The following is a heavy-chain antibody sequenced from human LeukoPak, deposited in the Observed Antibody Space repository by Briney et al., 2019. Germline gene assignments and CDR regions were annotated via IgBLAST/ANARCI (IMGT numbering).Heavy chain of an antibody. V-gene: IGHV3-30*04. CDR1: GFTFSSYA. J-gene: IGHJ4*02. CDR3: ARDRRYSGSYFHDY. CDR2: ISYDGSNK. Sequence: PGGSLRLSCTASGFTFSSYAMHWVRQAPGKGLEWVAVISYDGSNKYYADSVKGRFTISRDNSKNTLYLQMNSLRAEDTAVYYCARDRRYSGSYFHDYWGQGTLVTVSS. D-gene: IGHD1-26*01.